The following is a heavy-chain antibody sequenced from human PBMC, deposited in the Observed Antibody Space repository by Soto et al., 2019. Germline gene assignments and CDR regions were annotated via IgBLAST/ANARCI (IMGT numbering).Heavy chain of an antibody. CDR3: STMYYHAAATTGGGYGMDV. V-gene: IGHV1-69*12. J-gene: IGHJ6*02. Sequence: QVHLVQSGAEVKKPGSSVKVSCKASGGTLNNYAINWVRQAPGQGLEWMGGIIPFFDTTNYAQKFKGRLTIAADDTTTAAYMGLSTLTSEDTAVYCSSTMYYHAAATTGGGYGMDVWGQGTTVIVSS. D-gene: IGHD3-10*01. CDR2: IIPFFDTT. CDR1: GGTLNNYA.